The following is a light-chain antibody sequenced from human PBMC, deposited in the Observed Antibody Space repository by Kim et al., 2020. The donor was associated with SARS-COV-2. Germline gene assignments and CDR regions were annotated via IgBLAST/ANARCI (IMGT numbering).Light chain of an antibody. J-gene: IGKJ4*01. CDR2: ATS. CDR3: LKDYDYPLS. CDR1: QGIRND. Sequence: AIQMTQSPSSLSASVGDRVTITCRASQGIRNDLGWYQQKPGRAPNLLIYATSTLQSGVPSRFSGSGSGTDFTLTISSLQPEDVATYYFLKDYDYPLSIGGGTKVDIK. V-gene: IGKV1-6*01.